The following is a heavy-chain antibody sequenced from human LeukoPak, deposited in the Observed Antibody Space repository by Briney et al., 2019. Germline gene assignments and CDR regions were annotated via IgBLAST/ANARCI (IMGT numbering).Heavy chain of an antibody. CDR2: INSDGSST. V-gene: IGHV3-74*01. CDR3: AKDASGGWYRAFDY. J-gene: IGHJ4*02. Sequence: GGSLRLSCAASGFTFSSYWMHWVRQAPGKGLVWVSRINSDGSSTSYADSVKGRFTISRDNAKNTLYLQMNSLRAEDTALYYCAKDASGGWYRAFDYWGQGTLVTVSS. D-gene: IGHD6-19*01. CDR1: GFTFSSYW.